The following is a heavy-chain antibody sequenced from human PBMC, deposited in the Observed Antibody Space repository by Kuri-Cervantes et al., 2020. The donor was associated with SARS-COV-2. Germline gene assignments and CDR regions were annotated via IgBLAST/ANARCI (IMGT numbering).Heavy chain of an antibody. D-gene: IGHD3-16*01. CDR3: TRRGPPLWYFDL. J-gene: IGHJ2*01. CDR1: GFTFSGSA. V-gene: IGHV3-73*01. Sequence: GESLKISCAASGFTFSGSAMHWVRQASGKGLEWVGRIRSKANSYATAYAASVKGRFTIPRDDSKNTAYLQMNSLKTEDTAVYYCTRRGPPLWYFDLWGRGTLVTVSS. CDR2: IRSKANSYAT.